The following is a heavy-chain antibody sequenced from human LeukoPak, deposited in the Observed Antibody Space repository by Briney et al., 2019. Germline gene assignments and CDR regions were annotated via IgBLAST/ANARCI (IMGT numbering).Heavy chain of an antibody. Sequence: SVKVSCKASGGTFSSYAISWVRQAPGQGLEWMGRIIPIFGTANYAQRFQGRVTITTDESTSTAYMELSSLRSEDTAVYYCAVVVAATGGVGWFDPWGQGTLVTVSS. CDR3: AVVVAATGGVGWFDP. CDR1: GGTFSSYA. D-gene: IGHD2-15*01. V-gene: IGHV1-69*05. J-gene: IGHJ5*02. CDR2: IIPIFGTA.